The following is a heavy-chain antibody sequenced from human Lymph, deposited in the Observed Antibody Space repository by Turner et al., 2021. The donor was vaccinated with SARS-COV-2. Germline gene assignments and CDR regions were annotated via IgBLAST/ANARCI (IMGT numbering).Heavy chain of an antibody. CDR3: AREDTVMVYDY. J-gene: IGHJ4*02. CDR1: GFTFSSYW. V-gene: IGHV3-7*03. CDR2: IKQDGSEK. D-gene: IGHD5-18*01. Sequence: EVQLVESGGGLVQPGGSLGFSCAASGFTFSSYWMSWVRQAAGKGLEWVANIKQDGSEKYYVDSVKGRFTISRDNAKNSLYLQMNSLRAEDRAVYYCAREDTVMVYDYWGQGTLVTVSS.